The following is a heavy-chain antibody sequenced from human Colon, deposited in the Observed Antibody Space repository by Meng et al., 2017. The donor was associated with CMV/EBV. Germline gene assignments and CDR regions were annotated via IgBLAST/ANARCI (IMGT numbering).Heavy chain of an antibody. J-gene: IGHJ6*02. V-gene: IGHV3-9*01. CDR2: ISWHSGKV. CDR1: GFTFDDYA. Sequence: SLKISCAASGFTFDDYAMHWVRQGPGKGLEWVSGISWHSGKVDYADSVKGRHTISRDNSKNTLYLQMNGLGAGDTGVYYCAKDTAYYYGSGSRAYGLDVWGQGTTVTVSS. D-gene: IGHD3-10*01. CDR3: AKDTAYYYGSGSRAYGLDV.